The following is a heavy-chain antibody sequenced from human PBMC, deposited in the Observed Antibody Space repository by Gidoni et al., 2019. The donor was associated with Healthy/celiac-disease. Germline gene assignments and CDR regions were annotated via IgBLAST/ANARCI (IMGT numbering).Heavy chain of an antibody. CDR1: GFTFSHAW. CDR2: IKSKTDGGTT. CDR3: TTGYIVVGALGFDY. D-gene: IGHD2-15*01. Sequence: EVQLVESGGGLVKPGGSLRLSCAASGFTFSHAWMSWVRQAPGKGLEWVGRIKSKTDGGTTDYAAPVKGRFTISRDDSKNTLYLQMNSLKTEDTAVYYCTTGYIVVGALGFDYWGQGTLVTVSS. V-gene: IGHV3-15*01. J-gene: IGHJ4*02.